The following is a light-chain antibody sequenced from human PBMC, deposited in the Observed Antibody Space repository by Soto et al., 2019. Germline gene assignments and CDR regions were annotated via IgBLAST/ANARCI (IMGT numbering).Light chain of an antibody. CDR3: CSYTSSSTWV. V-gene: IGLV2-14*01. Sequence: QSALTQTASVSGSPGQSITISCTGTSSDVGGYNYVSWYQQHPDKAPKLILYEVTIRPSGVSNRFSGSKSGHTASLTISGLQTEDEADYYCCSYTSSSTWVFGGGTKLTVL. CDR1: SSDVGGYNY. J-gene: IGLJ3*02. CDR2: EVT.